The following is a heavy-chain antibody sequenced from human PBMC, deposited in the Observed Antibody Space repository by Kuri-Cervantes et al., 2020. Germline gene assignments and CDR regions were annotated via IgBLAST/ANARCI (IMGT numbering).Heavy chain of an antibody. CDR1: GFTFDDYA. J-gene: IGHJ3*02. V-gene: IGHV3-43D*04. D-gene: IGHD3-22*01. CDR3: AKDRESSGYYLSYDAFDI. Sequence: GGSLRLSCAASGFTFDDYAMHWVRQAPGKGLEWVSLISWDGGSTYYADSVKGRFTISRDNSKNSLYLQMNSPRVEDTAVYYCAKDRESSGYYLSYDAFDIWGQGTTVTVSS. CDR2: ISWDGGST.